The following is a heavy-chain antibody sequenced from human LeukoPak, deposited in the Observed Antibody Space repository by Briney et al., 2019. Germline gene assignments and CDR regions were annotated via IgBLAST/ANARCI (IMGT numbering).Heavy chain of an antibody. CDR3: AKGPGSGRGYFDY. CDR1: GFTFSNYA. CDR2: ISAGGGST. V-gene: IGHV3-23*01. Sequence: GGSLRLSCAASGFTFSNYAINWVRQAPGKGLEWVSVISAGGGSTYCTDSVKGRFTISRDNSENTLYLQMNSLRAEDTAVYYCAKGPGSGRGYFDYWGQGTLVTVSS. D-gene: IGHD1-26*01. J-gene: IGHJ4*02.